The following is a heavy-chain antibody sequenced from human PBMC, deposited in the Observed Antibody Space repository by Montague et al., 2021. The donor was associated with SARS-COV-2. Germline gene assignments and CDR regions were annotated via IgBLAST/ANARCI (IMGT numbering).Heavy chain of an antibody. CDR2: IYYSGST. Sequence: TLSLTCTVSGGSISSGGYYWSWIRQHPGKGLEWIGYIYYSGSTYYNPSLKSRVTISVDTSKNQFSLKLSSVTAADTAVYYCARGGSMFGVVTFPFDSWGQGTLVTVSS. V-gene: IGHV4-31*03. D-gene: IGHD3-3*01. CDR1: GGSISSGGYY. CDR3: ARGGSMFGVVTFPFDS. J-gene: IGHJ4*02.